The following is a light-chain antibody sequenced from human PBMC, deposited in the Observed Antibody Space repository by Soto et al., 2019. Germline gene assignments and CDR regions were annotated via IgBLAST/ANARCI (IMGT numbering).Light chain of an antibody. CDR3: TSYTSSGTYV. V-gene: IGLV2-14*01. CDR2: DVS. Sequence: QSALTQPASVSGSPGQSITISCTGTSSDVGGYNYVSWHQQHPGKAPKLTIYDVSSRPSGVSNRFSASKSGNTASLTISGLQAEDGADYYCTSYTSSGTYVFGIGTKVTVL. J-gene: IGLJ1*01. CDR1: SSDVGGYNY.